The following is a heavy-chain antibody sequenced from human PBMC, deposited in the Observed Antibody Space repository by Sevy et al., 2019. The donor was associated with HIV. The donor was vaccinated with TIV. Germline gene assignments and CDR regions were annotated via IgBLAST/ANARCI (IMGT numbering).Heavy chain of an antibody. Sequence: GESLKISCAASGFTFSKYSMSWVRQPPGKGLEWVSTLSFGCGEINYADSVKGRFTISRDNSKSSVYLKMNNLRPADTAVYYCAREGCTKPHDYWGQGTLVTVSS. CDR3: AREGCTKPHDY. D-gene: IGHD2-8*01. J-gene: IGHJ4*02. CDR1: GFTFSKYS. V-gene: IGHV3-23*01. CDR2: LSFGCGEI.